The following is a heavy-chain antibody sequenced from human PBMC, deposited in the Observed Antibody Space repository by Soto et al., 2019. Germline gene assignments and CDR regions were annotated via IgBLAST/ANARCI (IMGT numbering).Heavy chain of an antibody. CDR3: SRTPYRRQLVRYYYYGLDV. CDR2: INHSGSA. Sequence: SETLSLTCAANGGSFSGFYWTWIRQSPGRGLEWIGEINHSGSARYSPSLKSRVTISLDTSNNQFSLKLSSVTAADTAVYYCSRTPYRRQLVRYYYYGLDVWGQGTTVTVSS. CDR1: GGSFSGFY. D-gene: IGHD1-1*01. V-gene: IGHV4-34*01. J-gene: IGHJ6*02.